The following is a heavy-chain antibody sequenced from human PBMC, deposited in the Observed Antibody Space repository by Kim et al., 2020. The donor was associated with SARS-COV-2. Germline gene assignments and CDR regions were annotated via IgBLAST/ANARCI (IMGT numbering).Heavy chain of an antibody. J-gene: IGHJ4*02. CDR3: ARDRLGIAAAPNDY. CDR1: GFTFSSYW. Sequence: GGSLRLSCAASGFTFSSYWMSWVRQAPGKGLEWVANIKQDGSEKYYVDSVKGRFTISRDNAKNSLYLQMNSLRAEDTAVYYCARDRLGIAAAPNDYWGQGTLVTVSS. V-gene: IGHV3-7*01. D-gene: IGHD6-13*01. CDR2: IKQDGSEK.